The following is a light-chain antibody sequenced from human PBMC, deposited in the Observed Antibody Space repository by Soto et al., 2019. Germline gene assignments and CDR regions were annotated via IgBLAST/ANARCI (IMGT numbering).Light chain of an antibody. Sequence: DIQMTQSPSSLSASVGDKVTITCRARQSISNYLNWYQQKPGIPPKLLIYAASSLQSGVPSRFSGSGSGTDFTLTISSLQPEDFATYYCQQSYSTPRTFG. V-gene: IGKV1-39*01. CDR1: QSISNY. J-gene: IGKJ1*01. CDR3: QQSYSTPRT. CDR2: AAS.